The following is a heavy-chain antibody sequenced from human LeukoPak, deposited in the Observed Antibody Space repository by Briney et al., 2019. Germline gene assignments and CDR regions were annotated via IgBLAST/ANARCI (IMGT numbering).Heavy chain of an antibody. V-gene: IGHV3-30*02. CDR1: GFTFSNYG. CDR3: ARHLYYYYYYMDV. D-gene: IGHD3-3*02. Sequence: PGGSLRLSCAASGFTFSNYGMHWVRQAPGKGLEWVAFIRSDGSDTYYADSVKGRFTISRDNSRNTLYLQMDSLRAEDTAVYYCARHLYYYYYYMDVWGTGTTVTVSS. J-gene: IGHJ6*03. CDR2: IRSDGSDT.